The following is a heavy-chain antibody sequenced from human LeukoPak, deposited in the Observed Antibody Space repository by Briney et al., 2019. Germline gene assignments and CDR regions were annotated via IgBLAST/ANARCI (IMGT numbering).Heavy chain of an antibody. CDR2: ISAYNGNT. D-gene: IGHD6-19*01. Sequence: ASVKVSCKASGYTFTSYGISWVRQAPGQGLEWMGWISAYNGNTNYAQKLQGRVTMTTDTSTSTAYMELRSLRSDDTAVYYCARDLNIAVAGTVDYWGQGTLVTVSS. CDR1: GYTFTSYG. J-gene: IGHJ4*02. CDR3: ARDLNIAVAGTVDY. V-gene: IGHV1-18*01.